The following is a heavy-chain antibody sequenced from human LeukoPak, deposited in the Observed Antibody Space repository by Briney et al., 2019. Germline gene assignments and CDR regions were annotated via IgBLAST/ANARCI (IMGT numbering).Heavy chain of an antibody. Sequence: GESLKISCKGSGYSFTSYWIGWVRQMPGKGLEWMGIIYPGDSDTRYSPSFQGQVTISADKSISTAYLQWSSLKASDTAMYYCARQFRRYCSTTSCWDAFDIWGQGTMVTVSS. V-gene: IGHV5-51*01. J-gene: IGHJ3*02. CDR3: ARQFRRYCSTTSCWDAFDI. D-gene: IGHD2-2*01. CDR1: GYSFTSYW. CDR2: IYPGDSDT.